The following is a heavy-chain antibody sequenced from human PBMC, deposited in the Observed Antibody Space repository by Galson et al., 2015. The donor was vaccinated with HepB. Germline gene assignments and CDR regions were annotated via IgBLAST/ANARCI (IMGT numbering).Heavy chain of an antibody. V-gene: IGHV1-24*01. CDR2: FDPDDGET. J-gene: IGHJ4*02. CDR3: ATERPIYSGYTHFDY. CDR1: GSTLTELS. Sequence: SVTVSCKVSGSTLTELSMHWVRQAPGRGLEWMGGFDPDDGETIYAQKFQGRVTMTEDTSTDTAYMELSSLRSEDTAVYYCATERPIYSGYTHFDYWGQGTLVTVSS. D-gene: IGHD5-12*01.